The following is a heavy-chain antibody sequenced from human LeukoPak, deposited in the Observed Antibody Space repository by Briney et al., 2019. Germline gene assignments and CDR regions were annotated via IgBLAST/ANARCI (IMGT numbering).Heavy chain of an antibody. CDR1: GFTFSNYA. J-gene: IGHJ4*02. Sequence: GGSLRLSCAASGFTFSNYAMYWVRQAPGKGLEWLAVIAYDASNELYADSVKGRFDLSRDNSKNTLYLQMNSLRTEDTAVYYCARDRRAYSGYDWLFDYWGQGILVAVSS. CDR3: ARDRRAYSGYDWLFDY. CDR2: IAYDASNE. V-gene: IGHV3-30*09. D-gene: IGHD5-12*01.